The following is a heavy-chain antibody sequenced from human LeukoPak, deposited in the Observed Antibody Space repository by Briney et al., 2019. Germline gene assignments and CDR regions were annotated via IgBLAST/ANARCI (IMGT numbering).Heavy chain of an antibody. Sequence: APVKVSCKASGYTFTSYGISWARQAPGQGLEWMGWISACNGNTNYAQKLQGRVTMTTDTSTSTAYMELRSLRSDDTAVYYCARGGDYYDSSGYYPYWGYWGQGTLVTVSS. D-gene: IGHD3-22*01. CDR2: ISACNGNT. CDR3: ARGGDYYDSSGYYPYWGY. CDR1: GYTFTSYG. V-gene: IGHV1-18*01. J-gene: IGHJ4*02.